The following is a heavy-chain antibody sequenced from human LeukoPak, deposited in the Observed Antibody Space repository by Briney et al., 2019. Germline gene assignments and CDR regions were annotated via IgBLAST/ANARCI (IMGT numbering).Heavy chain of an antibody. V-gene: IGHV3-23*01. CDR1: GFAISDYS. J-gene: IGHJ4*02. D-gene: IGHD5-18*01. CDR3: AGRPTGYSSGYIH. CDR2: ISGSAHKI. Sequence: GGSLRLSCAASGFAISDYSMNWVRQAPEKGLDWVSVISGSAHKIRYADSVKGRFTISRDNSENIVYLQMNNLRVEDTAVYYCAGRPTGYSSGYIHWGQGTLVTVSS.